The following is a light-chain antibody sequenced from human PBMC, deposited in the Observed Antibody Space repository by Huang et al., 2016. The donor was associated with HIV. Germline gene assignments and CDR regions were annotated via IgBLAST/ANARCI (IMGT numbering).Light chain of an antibody. CDR3: QQRSNWPPWT. V-gene: IGKV3-11*01. CDR1: QSVSSY. Sequence: EIVLTQSPATLSLSPGERATLSCRASQSVSSYLGWYQQNPGQAPRLLIYDESKRATGIPASFSGSGSGTDFTLTISSLEPEDFAVYYCQQRSNWPPWTFGQGTKVEIK. CDR2: DES. J-gene: IGKJ1*01.